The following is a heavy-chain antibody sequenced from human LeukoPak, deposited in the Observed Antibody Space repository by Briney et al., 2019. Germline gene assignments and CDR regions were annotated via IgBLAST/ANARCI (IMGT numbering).Heavy chain of an antibody. CDR2: IRYGGTNK. Sequence: PGGSLRLSCAASGFIFSSYGMHWVRQALGKGLEWVAFIRYGGTNKYYADSVKGRFTISRDNSKNPLYLQMNSLRAEDTAVYCCAKDFTMVRGVTTTGFDYWGQGTLVTVSS. D-gene: IGHD3-10*01. J-gene: IGHJ4*02. CDR1: GFIFSSYG. CDR3: AKDFTMVRGVTTTGFDY. V-gene: IGHV3-30*02.